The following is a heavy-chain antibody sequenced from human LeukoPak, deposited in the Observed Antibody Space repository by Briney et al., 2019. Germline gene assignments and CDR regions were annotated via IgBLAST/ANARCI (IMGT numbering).Heavy chain of an antibody. CDR3: ARSLGDYCSGGSCYLDY. J-gene: IGHJ4*02. Sequence: ASVKVSCKASGYTFTSYGISWVRQAPGQGLEWMGWISAYNGNTNYAQKLQGRVTMTTDTSTSTAYMELRSLRSDDTAVYYCARSLGDYCSGGSCYLDYWGQGTLVTVPS. CDR2: ISAYNGNT. V-gene: IGHV1-18*01. D-gene: IGHD2-15*01. CDR1: GYTFTSYG.